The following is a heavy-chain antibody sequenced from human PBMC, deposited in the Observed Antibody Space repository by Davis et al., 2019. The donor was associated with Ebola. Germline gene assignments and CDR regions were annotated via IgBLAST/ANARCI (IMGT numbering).Heavy chain of an antibody. CDR2: IIPIFGTA. V-gene: IGHV1-69*06. J-gene: IGHJ4*02. CDR1: GRTLSSYA. Sequence: SVTVSCKASGRTLSSYAISWVRQAPGQGLEWMGGIIPIFGTANYAQKFQGRVTITADKSTSTAYMELSSLRSEDTAVYYCASGRLGNYDFWSGYPYYFDYWGQGTLVTVSS. D-gene: IGHD3-3*01. CDR3: ASGRLGNYDFWSGYPYYFDY.